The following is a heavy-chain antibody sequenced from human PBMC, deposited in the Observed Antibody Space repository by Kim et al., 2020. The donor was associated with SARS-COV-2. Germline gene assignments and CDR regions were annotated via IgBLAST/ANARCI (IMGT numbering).Heavy chain of an antibody. CDR3: AREGAAATEGAFDI. Sequence: NPSLKSRVTISVDTSKNQFSLKLSSVTAAYTAVYYCAREGAAATEGAFDIWGQGTMVTVSS. V-gene: IGHV4-39*07. J-gene: IGHJ3*02. D-gene: IGHD6-13*01.